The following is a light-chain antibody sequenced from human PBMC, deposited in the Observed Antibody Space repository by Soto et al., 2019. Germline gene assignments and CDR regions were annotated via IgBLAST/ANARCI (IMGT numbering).Light chain of an antibody. J-gene: IGKJ5*01. CDR2: TAS. CDR1: QSVASN. CDR3: QQYNNWPPGIT. Sequence: EIVMPQSPATLSVSPGERATLSCRASQSVASNLAWYQQKPGQAPRLLIYTASTRATGIPARFSGSGSGTEFTLTISSLQSEDFAIYYCQQYNNWPPGITFGQGTRLEIK. V-gene: IGKV3-15*01.